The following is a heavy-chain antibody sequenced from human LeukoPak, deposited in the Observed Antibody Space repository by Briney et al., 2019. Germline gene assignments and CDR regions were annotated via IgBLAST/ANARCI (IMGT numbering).Heavy chain of an antibody. CDR1: GFTVSSNY. J-gene: IGHJ3*02. CDR2: IYSGGST. CDR3: ARGRITMVRGILDDAFDI. D-gene: IGHD3-10*01. V-gene: IGHV3-53*01. Sequence: GGSLRLSCAASGFTVSSNYMNWVRQAPGKGLEWVSVIYSGGSTYYADSVKGRFTISRDNSKNTLYLQMNNLRAEDTAVYYCARGRITMVRGILDDAFDIWGQGTMVTVSS.